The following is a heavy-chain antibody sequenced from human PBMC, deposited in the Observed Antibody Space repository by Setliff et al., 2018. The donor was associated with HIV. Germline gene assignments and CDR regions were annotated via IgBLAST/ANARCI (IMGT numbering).Heavy chain of an antibody. Sequence: ASVKVSCKASGGTFSSYAISWVRQAPGQGLEWMGGIIPILGIANYAQKFQGRVTITADESTSTVYMEVHSLTSEDTAVYYCARVAVPGLGYFQSWGQGALVTVSS. D-gene: IGHD6-19*01. CDR3: ARVAVPGLGYFQS. V-gene: IGHV1-69*10. J-gene: IGHJ1*01. CDR2: IIPILGIA. CDR1: GGTFSSYA.